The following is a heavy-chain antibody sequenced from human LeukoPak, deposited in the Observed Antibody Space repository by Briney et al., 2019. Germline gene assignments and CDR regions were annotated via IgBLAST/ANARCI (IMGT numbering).Heavy chain of an antibody. D-gene: IGHD6-19*01. CDR3: VRGGSGWYYFDY. J-gene: IGHJ4*02. CDR2: IGIAGDT. Sequence: GGSLRLSCAASGFTFTNYDMHWVRQVTGKGLEWASAIGIAGDTYYPGSVRGRFTISRENAKNPLYLQMNSLRDGDTAVYYCVRGGSGWYYFDYWGQRTLVTVSS. V-gene: IGHV3-13*04. CDR1: GFTFTNYD.